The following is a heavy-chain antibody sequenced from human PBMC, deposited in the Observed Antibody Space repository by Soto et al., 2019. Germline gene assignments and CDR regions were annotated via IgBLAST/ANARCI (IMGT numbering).Heavy chain of an antibody. CDR2: ISHDGSNK. CDR1: GFTFSSYG. J-gene: IGHJ4*02. D-gene: IGHD3-16*01. V-gene: IGHV3-30*18. Sequence: SLRLSCAASGFTFSSYGMHWVRQAPGKGLEWVAVISHDGSNKYYADSVKGRFTISRDNSENTLYLQMNSLRAEDTAVYHCAKTGYDYVWGSYPDYWGQGTLVTVSS. CDR3: AKTGYDYVWGSYPDY.